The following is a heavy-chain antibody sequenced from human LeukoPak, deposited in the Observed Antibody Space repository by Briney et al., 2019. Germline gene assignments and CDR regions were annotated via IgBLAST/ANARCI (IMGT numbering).Heavy chain of an antibody. D-gene: IGHD3-22*01. V-gene: IGHV3-43D*03. Sequence: PGGSLRPSCATSGITFDDYAIQWVRQTPGKGLECLSLISWDGDSTYYSDSVKGRFTISRDNNKNSLYLQMNSLRTEDTALYYCATAPYDSIGIFDYWGQGTLVTVSS. J-gene: IGHJ4*02. CDR1: GITFDDYA. CDR3: ATAPYDSIGIFDY. CDR2: ISWDGDST.